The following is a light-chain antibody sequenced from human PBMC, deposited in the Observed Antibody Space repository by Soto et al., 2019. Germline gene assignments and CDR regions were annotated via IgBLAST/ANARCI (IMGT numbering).Light chain of an antibody. CDR3: QQSYSTTWT. CDR1: QTISTY. CDR2: PAS. J-gene: IGKJ1*01. V-gene: IGKV1-39*01. Sequence: GDRVTITCWTSQTISTYLNWYQQKPGKAPELLIYPASSLQSGVPSRFSGSGSGTDFTLTISSLQPEDFATYSCQQSYSTTWTFGQGTKVDIK.